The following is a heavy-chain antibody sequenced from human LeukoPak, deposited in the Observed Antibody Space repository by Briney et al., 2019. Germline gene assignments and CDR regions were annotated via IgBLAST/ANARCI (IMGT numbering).Heavy chain of an antibody. CDR2: INPNSGGT. Sequence: ASVKVSCKASGYTFTGYYMHWVRQAPGQGLEWMGWINPNSGGTYFAQKFQGRVTMTRDTSISTAYMELSRLTSDDTAVYYCARDRIGSSCPDYWGQGTLVTVSS. J-gene: IGHJ4*02. CDR1: GYTFTGYY. V-gene: IGHV1-2*02. D-gene: IGHD6-6*01. CDR3: ARDRIGSSCPDY.